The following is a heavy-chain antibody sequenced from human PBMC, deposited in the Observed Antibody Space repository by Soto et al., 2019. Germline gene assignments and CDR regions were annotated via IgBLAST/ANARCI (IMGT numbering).Heavy chain of an antibody. Sequence: EVQLLESGGGLVQPGGSLRLSCAASGFTFSSYAMSWVRQAPGKGLEWVSAISGSGGSTYYADSVKGRFTISRDNSKNTLYLQMNSLRAEDTAVYYCAKEGYCSSTSCYKNYFDYWGQGTLVTVSS. CDR3: AKEGYCSSTSCYKNYFDY. CDR1: GFTFSSYA. CDR2: ISGSGGST. D-gene: IGHD2-2*02. V-gene: IGHV3-23*01. J-gene: IGHJ4*02.